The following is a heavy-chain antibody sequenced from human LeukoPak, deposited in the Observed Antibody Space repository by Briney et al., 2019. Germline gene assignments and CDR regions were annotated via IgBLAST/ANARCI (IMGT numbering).Heavy chain of an antibody. J-gene: IGHJ4*01. CDR1: GFTFSSYG. CDR3: AKDGGDSTQDY. CDR2: ISYDGSNK. D-gene: IGHD2-21*02. Sequence: PGRSLRLSCAASGFTFSSYGMHWVRRAPGKGLGWVAVISYDGSNKYYADSVKGRFTISRDNSKNTLYLQMNSLRAEDTAVYYCAKDGGDSTQDYWGHGTLVTVSS. V-gene: IGHV3-30*18.